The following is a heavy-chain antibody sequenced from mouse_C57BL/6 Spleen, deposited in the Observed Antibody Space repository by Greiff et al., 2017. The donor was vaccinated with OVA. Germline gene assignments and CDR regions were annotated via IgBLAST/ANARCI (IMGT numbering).Heavy chain of an antibody. D-gene: IGHD1-1*01. CDR2: INPNYGTT. Sequence: VQLKESGPELVKPGASVKISCKASGYSFTDYNMNWVKQSNGKSLEWIGVINPNYGTTSYNQQFKGKATLTVDQSSSTAYMQLNSLTSEDSAVYYCASPVITTVVDWYFDVWGTGTTVTVSS. CDR1: GYSFTDYN. CDR3: ASPVITTVVDWYFDV. V-gene: IGHV1-39*01. J-gene: IGHJ1*03.